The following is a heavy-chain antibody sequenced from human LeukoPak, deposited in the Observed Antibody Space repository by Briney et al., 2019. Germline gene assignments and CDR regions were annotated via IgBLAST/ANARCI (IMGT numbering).Heavy chain of an antibody. J-gene: IGHJ4*02. D-gene: IGHD3-10*01. V-gene: IGHV4-34*01. CDR3: ARGMVRGVISLRYFDY. Sequence: SETLSPTCAVYGGSFSGYYWSWIRQPPGKGLEWIGEINHSGSTNYNPSLKSRVTISVDTSKNQFSLKLSSVTAADTAVYYCARGMVRGVISLRYFDYWGQGTLVTVSS. CDR1: GGSFSGYY. CDR2: INHSGST.